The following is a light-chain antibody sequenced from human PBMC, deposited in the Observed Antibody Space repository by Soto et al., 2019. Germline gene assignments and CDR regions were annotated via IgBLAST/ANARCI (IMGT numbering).Light chain of an antibody. CDR3: QQSYITPPT. CDR2: AAS. CDR1: QTISIY. Sequence: DLQMTQSPSSLSASVGDRVTITCRASQTISIYLNWYQQKPGKAPELLIYAASSLQSGVPSRFSGSGFGTDFTLTISSLQPEDFATYYCQQSYITPPTFGPGTKVNI. V-gene: IGKV1-39*01. J-gene: IGKJ3*01.